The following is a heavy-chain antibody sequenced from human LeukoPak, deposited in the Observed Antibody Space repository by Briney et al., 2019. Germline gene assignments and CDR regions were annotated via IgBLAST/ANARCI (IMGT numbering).Heavy chain of an antibody. D-gene: IGHD4-23*01. J-gene: IGHJ4*02. CDR1: GFTFSSYG. CDR3: AKDRLTVAHFDY. CDR2: ISGSGGST. V-gene: IGHV3-23*01. Sequence: PGGSLRLSCTASGFTFSSYGMSWVRQAPGKGLEGVSAISGSGGSTYYADSVKGRFTISRDNSKNTLYLQMNSLRAEDTAVYYCAKDRLTVAHFDYWGQGTPVTVSS.